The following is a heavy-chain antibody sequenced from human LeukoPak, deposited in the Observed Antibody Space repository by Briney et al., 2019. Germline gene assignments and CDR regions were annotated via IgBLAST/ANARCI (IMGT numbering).Heavy chain of an antibody. CDR1: GFTFSSYT. J-gene: IGHJ4*02. D-gene: IGHD1-26*01. V-gene: IGHV3-23*01. CDR3: AKKWGVGTTTLDYFDY. Sequence: GGSLRLSCAASGFTFSSYTMSWVRQAPGKGLEWVSGISGSGGSTYYADSVRGRFTISRDNFKNTLYLQMNSLTDEDTAVYYCAKKWGVGTTTLDYFDYWGQGTLVTVSS. CDR2: ISGSGGST.